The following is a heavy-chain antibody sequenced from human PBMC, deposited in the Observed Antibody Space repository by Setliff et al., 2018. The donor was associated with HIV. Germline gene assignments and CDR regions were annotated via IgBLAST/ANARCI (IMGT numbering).Heavy chain of an antibody. J-gene: IGHJ3*02. CDR3: ARGEGSIAVAGIDERYAFDI. CDR1: GGTFSSYA. Sequence: SVKVSCKASGGTFSSYAISWVRQAPGQGLEWMGGIIPIFGTANYAQKFQGRVTITTDESTSTAYMELSSLRSEDTAVYYCARGEGSIAVAGIDERYAFDIWGQGTMGTVS. V-gene: IGHV1-69*05. CDR2: IIPIFGTA. D-gene: IGHD6-19*01.